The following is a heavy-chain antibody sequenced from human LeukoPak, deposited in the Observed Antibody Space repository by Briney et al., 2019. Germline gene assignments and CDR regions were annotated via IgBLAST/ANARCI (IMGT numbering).Heavy chain of an antibody. J-gene: IGHJ4*02. CDR2: ISGSGGST. Sequence: PGRSLRLSCAASGFTFSSYAMSWVRQAPGKGLEWVSAISGSGGSTYYADSVKGRFTISRDNSKNTLYLQMNSLRAEDTAVYYCAKGRIAAAGTPPDYWGQGTLVTVSS. V-gene: IGHV3-23*01. CDR1: GFTFSSYA. CDR3: AKGRIAAAGTPPDY. D-gene: IGHD6-13*01.